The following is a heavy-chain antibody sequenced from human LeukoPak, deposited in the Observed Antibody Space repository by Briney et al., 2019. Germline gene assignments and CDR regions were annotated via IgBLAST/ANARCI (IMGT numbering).Heavy chain of an antibody. CDR3: ARDSLTTVTTVGAFDI. Sequence: SETLSLTCTVSGGSISSYYWSWIRQPAGKGLEWIGRIYTSGSTNYNPSLKSRVTMSVDTSKNRFSLKLSSVTAADTAVYYCARDSLTTVTTVGAFDIWGQGTMVTVSS. J-gene: IGHJ3*02. CDR1: GGSISSYY. D-gene: IGHD4-17*01. V-gene: IGHV4-4*07. CDR2: IYTSGST.